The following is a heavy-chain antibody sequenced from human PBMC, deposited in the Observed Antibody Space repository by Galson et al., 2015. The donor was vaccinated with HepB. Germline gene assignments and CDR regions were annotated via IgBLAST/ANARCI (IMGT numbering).Heavy chain of an antibody. V-gene: IGHV3-23*01. CDR2: IRGSGDVT. CDR1: GFTFSDYA. D-gene: IGHD3-10*01. Sequence: SLRLSCAASGFTFSDYAMSWVRQAPGKGLEWVSVIRGSGDVTFYAGSVRGRFTISRDSSRNTLSLQLNSLGAEDTDVYYCAKHSGSGNPFYYAMDVWGQGTTVTVSS. CDR3: AKHSGSGNPFYYAMDV. J-gene: IGHJ6*02.